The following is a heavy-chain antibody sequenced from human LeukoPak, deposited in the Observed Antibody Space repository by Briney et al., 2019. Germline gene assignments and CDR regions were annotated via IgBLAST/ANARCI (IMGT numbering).Heavy chain of an antibody. CDR1: GDSISSYY. Sequence: PSETLSLTCTVSGDSISSYYWSWIRQPPGKGLEWIGYIYYSGSTNYNPSLKSRVTISVDTSKNQFSLKLSSVTAADTAVYYCARGRSVGATQYDYWGQGTLVTVSS. D-gene: IGHD1-26*01. V-gene: IGHV4-59*01. CDR3: ARGRSVGATQYDY. CDR2: IYYSGST. J-gene: IGHJ4*02.